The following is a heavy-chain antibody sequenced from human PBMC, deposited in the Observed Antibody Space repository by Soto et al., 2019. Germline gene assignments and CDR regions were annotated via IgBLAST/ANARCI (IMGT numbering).Heavy chain of an antibody. D-gene: IGHD4-17*01. CDR1: GFTFSSYE. Sequence: GGSLRLSCAASGFTFSSYEMNWVRQAPGKGLEWVSYISSSGSTIYYADSVKGRYTISRDNAKNSLYLQMNSLRAEDTAVYYCARGWTTVTIDYWGQGTLVTVSS. V-gene: IGHV3-48*03. CDR3: ARGWTTVTIDY. J-gene: IGHJ4*02. CDR2: ISSSGSTI.